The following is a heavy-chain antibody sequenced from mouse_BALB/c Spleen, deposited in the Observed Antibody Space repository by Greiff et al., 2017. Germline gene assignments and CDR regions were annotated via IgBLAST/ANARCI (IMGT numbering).Heavy chain of an antibody. CDR1: GYSITSGYY. J-gene: IGHJ3*01. CDR2: ISYDGSN. Sequence: EVKLQESGPGLVKPSQSLSLTCSVTGYSITSGYYWNWIRQFPGNKLEWMGYISYDGSNNYNPSLKNRISITRDTSKNQFFLKLNSVTTEDTATYYCAREAITTAAWFAYWGQGTLVTVSA. D-gene: IGHD1-2*01. CDR3: AREAITTAAWFAY. V-gene: IGHV3-6*02.